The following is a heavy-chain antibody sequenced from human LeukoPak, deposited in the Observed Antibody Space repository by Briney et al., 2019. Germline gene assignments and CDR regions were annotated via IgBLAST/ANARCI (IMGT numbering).Heavy chain of an antibody. CDR3: ARVIVPAARSLYYYYMDV. CDR1: GYTFTSYG. J-gene: IGHJ6*03. V-gene: IGHV1-18*01. D-gene: IGHD2-2*01. Sequence: ASVKVSCKASGYTFTSYGISWVRQAPGQGLEWMGWISAYNGNTNYAQKLQGRVTMTTDTSTSTAYMELRSLRSDDTAVYYCARVIVPAARSLYYYYMDVWGKGTTVTVSS. CDR2: ISAYNGNT.